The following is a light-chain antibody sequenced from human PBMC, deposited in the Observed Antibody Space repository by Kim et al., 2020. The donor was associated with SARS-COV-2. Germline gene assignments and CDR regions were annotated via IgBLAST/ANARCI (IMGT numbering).Light chain of an antibody. J-gene: IGKJ2*01. Sequence: ESIGDRVIIGCQASQGINNDVDWYQQKPGKAPKLLISQATNLESGVPSRFSGDGYGTDFTFTISSLQPEDIATYFCQQYDDLPYSFGPGTKLEI. CDR1: QGINND. CDR2: QAT. V-gene: IGKV1-33*01. CDR3: QQYDDLPYS.